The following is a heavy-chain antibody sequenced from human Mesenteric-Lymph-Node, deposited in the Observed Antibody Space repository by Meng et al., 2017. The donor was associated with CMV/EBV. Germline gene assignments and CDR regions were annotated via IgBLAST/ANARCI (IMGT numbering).Heavy chain of an antibody. Sequence: QVQLHQWGAGLVKLSETLSVTCAVYGGSLSGYYWNWIRQSPEKGLEWIGEINHSGSTTYNPSFTSRIIISVDTSTNQISLNMSSVTAADTAVYYCARGSSYDILTGYFDYWGQGALVTVSS. J-gene: IGHJ4*02. CDR1: GGSLSGYY. V-gene: IGHV4-34*01. CDR3: ARGSSYDILTGYFDY. CDR2: INHSGST. D-gene: IGHD3-9*01.